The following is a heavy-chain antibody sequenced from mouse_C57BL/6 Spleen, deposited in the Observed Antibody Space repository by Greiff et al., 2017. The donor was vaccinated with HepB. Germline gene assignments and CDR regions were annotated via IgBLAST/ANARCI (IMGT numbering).Heavy chain of an antibody. V-gene: IGHV5-4*01. J-gene: IGHJ3*01. CDR1: GFTFSSYA. CDR3: ARDLNWDEAY. CDR2: ISDGGSYT. Sequence: EVQRVESGGGLVKPGGSLKLSCAASGFTFSSYAMSWVRQTPAKRLEWVATISDGGSYTYYPDNVKGRFTISRDNAKNNLYLQMSHLKSEDTAMYYCARDLNWDEAYWGQGTLVTVSA. D-gene: IGHD4-1*01.